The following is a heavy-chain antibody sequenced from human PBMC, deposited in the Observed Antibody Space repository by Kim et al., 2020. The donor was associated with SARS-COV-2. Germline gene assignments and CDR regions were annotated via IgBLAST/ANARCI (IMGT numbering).Heavy chain of an antibody. CDR3: ARDRGYGGYVQFDY. CDR1: GYTFTGYY. D-gene: IGHD5-12*01. CDR2: INPNSGGT. J-gene: IGHJ4*02. V-gene: IGHV1-2*06. Sequence: ASVKVSCKASGYTFTGYYMHWVRQAPGQGLEWMGRINPNSGGTNYAQKFQGRVTMTRDTSISTAYMELSRLRSDDTAVYYCARDRGYGGYVQFDYWGQGTLVTVSS.